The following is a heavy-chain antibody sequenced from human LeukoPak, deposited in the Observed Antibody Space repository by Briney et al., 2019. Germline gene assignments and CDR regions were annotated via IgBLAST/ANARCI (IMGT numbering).Heavy chain of an antibody. CDR2: ISSSSSTT. J-gene: IGHJ4*02. CDR1: GFTFSTHS. D-gene: IGHD4-23*01. V-gene: IGHV3-48*01. CDR3: LRVETYAYYDS. Sequence: GGSLRLSCAASGFTFSTHSMVWVRQAPGKGLECVSYISSSSSTTYYADSVKGRFTISRDNAENSVYLQMNSLRAEDTAVYYCLRVETYAYYDSWGQGTLVTVPS.